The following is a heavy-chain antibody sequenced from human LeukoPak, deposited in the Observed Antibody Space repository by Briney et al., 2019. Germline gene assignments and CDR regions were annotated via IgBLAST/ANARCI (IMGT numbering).Heavy chain of an antibody. CDR2: ISGSGGST. Sequence: GGSLRLSCAASGFTLSSYAMSWVRQAPGKGLEWVSAISGSGGSTYYADSVKGRFTISRDNSKNTLYLQMNSLRAEDTAVYYCAKCHGYDSSGYYYPYYFDYWGQGTLVTVSS. CDR3: AKCHGYDSSGYYYPYYFDY. J-gene: IGHJ4*02. CDR1: GFTLSSYA. D-gene: IGHD3-22*01. V-gene: IGHV3-23*01.